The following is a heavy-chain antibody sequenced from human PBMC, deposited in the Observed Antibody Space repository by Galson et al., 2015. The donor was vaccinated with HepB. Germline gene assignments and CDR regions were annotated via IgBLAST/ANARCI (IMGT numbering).Heavy chain of an antibody. J-gene: IGHJ4*02. CDR3: AKRNAWELLHGYYFDY. Sequence: SLRLSCAASGFTFSSYAMHWVRQAPGKGLEWVAVISYDGSNKYYADSAKGRFTISRDNSKNTLYLQMNSLRAEDTAVYYCAKRNAWELLHGYYFDYWGQGTLSPSPQ. CDR1: GFTFSSYA. V-gene: IGHV3-30*04. D-gene: IGHD1-26*01. CDR2: ISYDGSNK.